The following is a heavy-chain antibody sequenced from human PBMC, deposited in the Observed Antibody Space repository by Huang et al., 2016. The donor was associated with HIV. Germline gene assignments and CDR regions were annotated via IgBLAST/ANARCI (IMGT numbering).Heavy chain of an antibody. J-gene: IGHJ4*02. CDR3: ATLPPVNYGRSGGRVRDY. Sequence: QVQLVQSGAEVKKPGASVKVSCKASGYTFSNYDINWVRQAPGQGLECMGWMNPNSGKTGYARKCQGRVRMNRSTSISTAYMELSRRRFEDTAVYYCATLPPVNYGRSGGRVRDYWGQGSLVTVSS. CDR1: GYTFSNYD. V-gene: IGHV1-8*01. D-gene: IGHD2-15*01. CDR2: MNPNSGKT.